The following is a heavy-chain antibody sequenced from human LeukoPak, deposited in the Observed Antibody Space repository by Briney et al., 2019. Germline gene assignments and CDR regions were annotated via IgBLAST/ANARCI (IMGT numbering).Heavy chain of an antibody. CDR3: XXXXXXXXXXXXXXXXXXXI. Sequence: TXXWXRQAPGXXXXXXXLINWDGGSTYYADSVKXRFTISREKXKNSLYLQMNSLRTEDTALYYCXXXXXXXXXXXXXXXXXXXIWGQXTXXXVSS. V-gene: IGHV3-43*01. CDR1: T. CDR2: INWDGGST. J-gene: IGHJ3*02.